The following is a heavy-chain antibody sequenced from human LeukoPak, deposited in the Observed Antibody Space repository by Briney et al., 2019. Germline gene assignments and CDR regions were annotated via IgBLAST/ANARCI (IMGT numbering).Heavy chain of an antibody. D-gene: IGHD5-18*01. CDR3: ARVSVDTAMVTPSGFDY. CDR2: ISSSSTI. J-gene: IGHJ4*02. CDR1: GFTFSSYS. V-gene: IGHV3-48*01. Sequence: GGSLRLSCAASGFTFSSYSMNWVRQAPGKGLEWVSYISSSSTIYYADSVKGRFTISRDNAKNSLYLQMNSLRAEDTAVYYCARVSVDTAMVTPSGFDYWGQGTLVTVSS.